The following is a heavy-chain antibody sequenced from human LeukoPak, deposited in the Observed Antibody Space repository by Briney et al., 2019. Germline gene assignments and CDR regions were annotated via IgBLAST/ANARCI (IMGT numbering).Heavy chain of an antibody. V-gene: IGHV4-59*12. J-gene: IGHJ5*02. CDR1: GDSISGDY. Sequence: SETLSLTCTVSGDSISGDYWSWIRQPPGKGLDFIGYIYVTGRINYNPSLKSRVTISVDTSKNQFSLKLSSVTAADTAVYYCARGGYDFWSGSSCWFDPWGQGTLVTVSS. CDR2: IYVTGRI. CDR3: ARGGYDFWSGSSCWFDP. D-gene: IGHD3-3*01.